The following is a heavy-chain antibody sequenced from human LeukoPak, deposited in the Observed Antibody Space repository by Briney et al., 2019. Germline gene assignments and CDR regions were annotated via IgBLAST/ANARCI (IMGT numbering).Heavy chain of an antibody. J-gene: IGHJ5*02. CDR1: GGSISSGDYY. V-gene: IGHV4-30-4*08. CDR3: ARGSGNSGWFDP. D-gene: IGHD4-23*01. CDR2: IYYSGST. Sequence: PSETLSLTCTVSGGSISSGDYYWSWIRQPPGKGLEWIGYIYYSGSTYYNPSLKSRVTISVDTSKNQFSLKLSSVTAADTAVYYCARGSGNSGWFDPWGQGTLVTVPS.